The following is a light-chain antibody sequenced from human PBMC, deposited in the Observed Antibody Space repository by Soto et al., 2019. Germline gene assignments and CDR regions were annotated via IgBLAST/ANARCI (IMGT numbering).Light chain of an antibody. CDR1: SSNIGSNT. CDR3: AAWDDSLNGPV. J-gene: IGLJ1*01. Sequence: QSVLTQPPSASGIPGQRVTISCSGSSSNIGSNTVNWYQQLPGTAPELLIYSNNQRPSGVPDRFSGSKSGTSASLAISGLQSEDEADYYCAAWDDSLNGPVFGTGTKVTVL. CDR2: SNN. V-gene: IGLV1-44*01.